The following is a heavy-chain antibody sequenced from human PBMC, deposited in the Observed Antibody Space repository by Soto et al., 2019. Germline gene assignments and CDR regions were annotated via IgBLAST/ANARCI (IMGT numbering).Heavy chain of an antibody. D-gene: IGHD6-6*01. CDR3: ARGVVSSSSTRYGMDV. V-gene: IGHV5-10-1*01. CDR2: IDPSDSYT. CDR1: GYSFTSYW. Sequence: PGESLKISCKGSGYSFTSYWISWVRQMPGKGLEWMGRIDPSDSYTNYSPSFQGHVTISADKSISTAYLQWSSLKASDTAMYYCARGVVSSSSTRYGMDVWGQGTTATVSS. J-gene: IGHJ6*02.